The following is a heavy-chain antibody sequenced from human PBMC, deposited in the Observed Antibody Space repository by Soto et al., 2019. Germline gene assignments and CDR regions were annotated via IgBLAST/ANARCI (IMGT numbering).Heavy chain of an antibody. CDR2: ISGSGGST. J-gene: IGHJ6*03. CDR3: ANRGGIAAAGTTGIFGPSHYYYYMDV. CDR1: GFTFSSYA. Sequence: GGSLRLSCAASGFTFSSYAMSWVRQAPGKGLEWVSAISGSGGSTYYADSVKGRFTISRDNSKNTRYLQMNSLRAEDTAVYYCANRGGIAAAGTTGIFGPSHYYYYMDVWGKGTTVTVSS. D-gene: IGHD6-13*01. V-gene: IGHV3-23*01.